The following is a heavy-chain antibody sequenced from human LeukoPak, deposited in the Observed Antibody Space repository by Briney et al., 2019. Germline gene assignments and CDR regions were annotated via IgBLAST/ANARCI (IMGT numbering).Heavy chain of an antibody. V-gene: IGHV4-61*08. CDR3: ARHGYSSGSLAWFDP. D-gene: IGHD6-19*01. CDR1: GGSFSSGGYS. Sequence: NPSETLSLTCAVSGGSFSSGGYSWSWIRQPPGKGLEWIGYIYYSGSTNYNPSLKSRVTISVDTSKNQFSLKLSSVTAADTAVYYCARHGYSSGSLAWFDPWGQGTQVTVSS. J-gene: IGHJ5*02. CDR2: IYYSGST.